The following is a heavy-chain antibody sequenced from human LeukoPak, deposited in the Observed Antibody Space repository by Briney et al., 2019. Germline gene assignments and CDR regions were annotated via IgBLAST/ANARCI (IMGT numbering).Heavy chain of an antibody. Sequence: SETLSLTCAVYGGSFSGYYWSWIRQPPGKGLEWIGEINHRGSTNYNPSLKSRVTISVDTSKNQFSLKLSSVTAADTAVYYCARGKARAGKRVERAPFDYWGQGTLVTVSS. V-gene: IGHV4-34*01. D-gene: IGHD6-13*01. CDR3: ARGKARAGKRVERAPFDY. CDR1: GGSFSGYY. J-gene: IGHJ4*02. CDR2: INHRGST.